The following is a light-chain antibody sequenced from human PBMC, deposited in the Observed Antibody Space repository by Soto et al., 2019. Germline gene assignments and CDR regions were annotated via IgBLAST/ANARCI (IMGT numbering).Light chain of an antibody. V-gene: IGLV1-47*01. Sequence: QSSLTHSPSASGTPGQRVTISCSGSSSNIGSNYVYWYQQLPGTAPKLLIYRNNQRPSGVPDRFSGSKSGTSASLAISGLRSEDEADYYCAAWDDSLSGLYVFGTGTKVTVL. J-gene: IGLJ1*01. CDR1: SSNIGSNY. CDR2: RNN. CDR3: AAWDDSLSGLYV.